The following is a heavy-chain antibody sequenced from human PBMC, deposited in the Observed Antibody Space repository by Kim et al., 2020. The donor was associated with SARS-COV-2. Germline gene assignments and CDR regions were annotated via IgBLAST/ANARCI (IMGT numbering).Heavy chain of an antibody. D-gene: IGHD3-10*01. J-gene: IGHJ5*02. Sequence: NPSRKSRGTISDDTSKNQFSLKLSSVTAADTAVYFCAGRTTGSGRRWFDPWGQGTLVTVSS. CDR3: AGRTTGSGRRWFDP. V-gene: IGHV4-39*01.